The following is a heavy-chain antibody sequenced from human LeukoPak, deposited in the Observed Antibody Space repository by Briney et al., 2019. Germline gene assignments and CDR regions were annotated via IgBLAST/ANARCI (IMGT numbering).Heavy chain of an antibody. CDR2: ISYSGGDNK. V-gene: IGHV3-30*04. Sequence: GGSLRLSCAASGFTFSSYAMHWVRQAPGKGLEWVAVISYSGGDNKYYADSVNGRFTISRDNSKNTLFLQMNSLRPEDTAVYYCARDSSVAEARGAFDIWGQGTMVTVSS. J-gene: IGHJ3*02. CDR3: ARDSSVAEARGAFDI. CDR1: GFTFSSYA. D-gene: IGHD6-19*01.